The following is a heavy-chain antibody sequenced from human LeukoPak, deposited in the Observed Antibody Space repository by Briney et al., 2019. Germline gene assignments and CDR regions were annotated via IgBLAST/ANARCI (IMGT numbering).Heavy chain of an antibody. V-gene: IGHV3-30-3*01. CDR1: RFTFSSYA. J-gene: IGHJ4*02. Sequence: GGSLRLSCAASRFTFSSYAMHWVRQAPGKGLEWVAIISYDGSNKYYADSVKGRFTISRDNSKNTLYLQMNSLRADDTAMYYCARGRTSGSYTLAYWGQGTLVTVSS. CDR2: ISYDGSNK. CDR3: ARGRTSGSYTLAY. D-gene: IGHD1-26*01.